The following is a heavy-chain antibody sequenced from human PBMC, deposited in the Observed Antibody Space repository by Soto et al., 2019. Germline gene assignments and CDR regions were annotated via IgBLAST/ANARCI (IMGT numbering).Heavy chain of an antibody. V-gene: IGHV3-30-3*01. J-gene: IGHJ4*02. Sequence: QVQLVESGGGVVQPGRSLRLSCAASGFTFSSYAMHWVRQASGKGLEWVAVISYDGSNKYYADSVKGRFTISRDNSKNTLYLQMNSLRAEDTDVYYCARDRIREFDYWGQGTLVTVSS. CDR2: ISYDGSNK. CDR3: ARDRIREFDY. D-gene: IGHD2-21*01. CDR1: GFTFSSYA.